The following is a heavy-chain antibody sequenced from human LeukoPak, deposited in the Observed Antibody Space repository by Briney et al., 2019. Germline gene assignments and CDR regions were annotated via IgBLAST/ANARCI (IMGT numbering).Heavy chain of an antibody. Sequence: SETLSLTCTVSGVSISSYYWSWIPQPPGKGLEWIGYKYYSGSTNYNPSLKSRVTISVDTSKNQFSLKLSSVTAADTAVYYCTYCGGDCYPVYFDYWGQGTLVTVSS. CDR1: GVSISSYY. J-gene: IGHJ4*02. CDR2: KYYSGST. D-gene: IGHD2-21*01. CDR3: TYCGGDCYPVYFDY. V-gene: IGHV4-59*12.